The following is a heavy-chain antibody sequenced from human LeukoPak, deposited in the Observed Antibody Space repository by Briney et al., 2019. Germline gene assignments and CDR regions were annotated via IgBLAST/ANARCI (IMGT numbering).Heavy chain of an antibody. CDR2: IIPILGIA. D-gene: IGHD3-3*01. CDR3: ARDISTIFGVASS. CDR1: GGTFSSYT. Sequence: GASVKVSCKASGGTFSSYTISWVRQAPGQGLEWIGRIIPILGIANYAQKFQGRVTITADKSTSTAYMELSSLRSEDTAVYYCARDISTIFGVASSWGQGTLVTVSS. V-gene: IGHV1-69*04. J-gene: IGHJ5*02.